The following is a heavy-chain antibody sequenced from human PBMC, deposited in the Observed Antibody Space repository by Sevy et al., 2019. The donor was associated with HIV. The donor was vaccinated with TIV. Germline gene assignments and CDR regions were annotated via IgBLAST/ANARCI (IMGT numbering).Heavy chain of an antibody. CDR1: GFTFTSYG. CDR2: ISSYSYI. V-gene: IGHV3-21*01. J-gene: IGHJ4*02. Sequence: GGSLRLSCEASGFTFTSYGMNWVRQAPGKGLEWVSSISSYSYISYADPVKGRFTVSRDNAKNSLYRQMNSLRAEDMAVYYCARDGGNYFDYWGQGTLVTVSS. CDR3: ARDGGNYFDY. D-gene: IGHD3-16*01.